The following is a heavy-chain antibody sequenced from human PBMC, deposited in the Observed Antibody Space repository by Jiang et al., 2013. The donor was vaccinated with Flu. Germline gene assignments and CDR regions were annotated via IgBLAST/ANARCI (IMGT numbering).Heavy chain of an antibody. CDR3: ARARAPEIAANYFDY. D-gene: IGHD6-13*01. Sequence: VKPSETLSLTCTVSGGSISAYYWNWIRQAPGKGLEWIGYVHYSGSTDYNSSLKSRVTISVDTSKTRFSLKLTSVTGADTAVYYCARARAPEIAANYFDYWGQGT. CDR2: VHYSGST. J-gene: IGHJ4*02. CDR1: GGSISAYY. V-gene: IGHV4-59*01.